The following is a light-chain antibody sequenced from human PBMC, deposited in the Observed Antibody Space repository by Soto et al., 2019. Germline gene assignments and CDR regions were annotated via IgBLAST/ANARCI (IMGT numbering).Light chain of an antibody. CDR1: QSISSW. CDR3: QQYYRNLWT. CDR2: KAS. J-gene: IGKJ1*01. Sequence: DIQMTQSPSTLSASVGDRVTITCRASQSISSWLAWYQQKPGKAPKLLIYKASSLKSGVPSRFSGSRSGTEFTLTISSLQPDDFATYYCQQYYRNLWTFGQGTKVDIK. V-gene: IGKV1-5*03.